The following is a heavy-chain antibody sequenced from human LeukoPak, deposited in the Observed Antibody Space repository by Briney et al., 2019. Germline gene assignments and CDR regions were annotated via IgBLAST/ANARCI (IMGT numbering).Heavy chain of an antibody. CDR2: INSDGSSR. Sequence: GGSLRLSCAASGFTFSNYWMSWVRQAPGKGLVWVSSINSDGSSRHYADSVKGRFTISRDNAKNTLHLQMTSLRAEDTAVYYCARGGPDSSDYSSLFDYWGRGILVTVSS. CDR3: ARGGPDSSDYSSLFDY. J-gene: IGHJ4*02. CDR1: GFTFSNYW. V-gene: IGHV3-74*01. D-gene: IGHD3-22*01.